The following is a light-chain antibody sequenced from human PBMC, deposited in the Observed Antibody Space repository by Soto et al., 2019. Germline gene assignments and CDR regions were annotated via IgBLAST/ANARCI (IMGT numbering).Light chain of an antibody. CDR3: KQYNDWPAA. J-gene: IGKJ5*01. CDR1: QSVSSN. V-gene: IGKV3-15*01. CDR2: GAS. Sequence: EIVMTYSPATLSVSPGERATLSCRASQSVSSNLAWYQQKPGQAPRLLIYGASPRATGIPARFSGSGSGTEFTLTIRSLQSEDFAVYYCKQYNDWPAAFGQETRLEIK.